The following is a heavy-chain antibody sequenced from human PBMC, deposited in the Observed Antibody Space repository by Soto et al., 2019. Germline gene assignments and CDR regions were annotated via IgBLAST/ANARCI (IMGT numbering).Heavy chain of an antibody. V-gene: IGHV4-30-2*01. CDR3: ARGGTTRFDS. CDR1: GGSISSGGYS. CDR2: IYHSGST. J-gene: IGHJ4*02. Sequence: PSETLSLTCAVSGGSISSGGYSWSWIRQPPGKGLEWIGYIYHSGSTYYNPSLKSRVTISVDRSKNQFSLKLSSVTAADTAVYYCARGGTTRFDSWGRGTLVTVSS. D-gene: IGHD1-1*01.